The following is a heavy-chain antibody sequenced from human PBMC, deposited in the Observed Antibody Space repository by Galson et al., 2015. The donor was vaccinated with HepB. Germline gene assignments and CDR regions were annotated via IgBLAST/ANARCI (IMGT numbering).Heavy chain of an antibody. D-gene: IGHD6-6*01. CDR2: INHSGST. CDR3: ARDSRPRPSIAALQGWFDP. J-gene: IGHJ5*02. CDR1: GGSFSGYY. V-gene: IGHV4-34*01. Sequence: SETLSLTCAVYGGSFSGYYWSWIRQPPGKGLEWIGEINHSGSTNYNPSLKSRVTISVDTSKNQFSLKLSSVTAADTAVYYCARDSRPRPSIAALQGWFDPWGQGTLVTVSS.